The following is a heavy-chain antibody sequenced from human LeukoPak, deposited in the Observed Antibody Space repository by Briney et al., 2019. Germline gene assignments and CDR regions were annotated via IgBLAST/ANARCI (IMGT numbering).Heavy chain of an antibody. CDR1: GFTFSSYW. J-gene: IGHJ6*04. CDR3: ARSWGGLDV. V-gene: IGHV3-74*01. Sequence: PGGSLRLSCAASGFTFSSYWMHWVRQAPGKGLVWVSRIYSDGSRTTYADSVKGRFTISRDNAKNTRYLQMNSLRAEDTAVYYCARSWGGLDVWGKGTTVTISS. D-gene: IGHD6-13*01. CDR2: IYSDGSRT.